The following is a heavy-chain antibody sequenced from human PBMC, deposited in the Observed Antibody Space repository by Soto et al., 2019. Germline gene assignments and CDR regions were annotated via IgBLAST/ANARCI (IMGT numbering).Heavy chain of an antibody. J-gene: IGHJ4*02. CDR1: GFIFSTYG. CDR3: AKDLLLTTITTVGD. V-gene: IGHV3-30*18. CDR2: ISYDGNNK. Sequence: QVQLVESGGGVVQPGRSLRLSCAASGFIFSTYGMHWVRQAPGKGLEWLSVISYDGNNKYYADSVKGRFTISRDNSKKTLWLQMESLRTEDTAVYYCAKDLLLTTITTVGDWGQGTLVTVS. D-gene: IGHD4-17*01.